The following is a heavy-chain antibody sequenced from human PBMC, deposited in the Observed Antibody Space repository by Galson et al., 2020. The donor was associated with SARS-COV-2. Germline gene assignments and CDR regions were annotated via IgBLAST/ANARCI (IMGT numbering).Heavy chain of an antibody. Sequence: SGPTLVKPTQTLTLTCTVSGISLSTTGVSVGWIRQPPGKALEWLALIYWKDDKQYSPSLKSRLTITKDTTKNQVVLTLTNMGPEETATYYCGYAPVGPRLRLLLWFGEFSDDAFNVWGQGKMVTVSS. CDR2: IYWKDDK. V-gene: IGHV2-5*01. J-gene: IGHJ3*01. CDR3: GYAPVGPRLRLLLWFGEFSDDAFNV. D-gene: IGHD3-10*01. CDR1: GISLSTTGVS.